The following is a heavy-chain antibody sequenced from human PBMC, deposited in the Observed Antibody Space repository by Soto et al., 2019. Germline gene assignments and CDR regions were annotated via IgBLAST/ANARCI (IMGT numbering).Heavy chain of an antibody. J-gene: IGHJ3*02. Sequence: SETLSLTCTVSGGSIFSHYWGWIRQPPGKGLEYIGYIYYSGSTNYNPSLKSRVTISVDMSREQFSLKLTSVTAADTAVYYCARGHNGGGSIFDIGAKGTWVTVSS. CDR1: GGSIFSHY. D-gene: IGHD3-16*01. V-gene: IGHV4-59*11. CDR3: ARGHNGGGSIFDI. CDR2: IYYSGST.